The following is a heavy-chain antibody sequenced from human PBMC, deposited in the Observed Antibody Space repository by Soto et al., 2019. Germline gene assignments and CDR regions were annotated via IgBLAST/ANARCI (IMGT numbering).Heavy chain of an antibody. D-gene: IGHD5-18*01. V-gene: IGHV3-7*05. CDR2: INLDGSEK. J-gene: IGHJ6*02. CDR1: GFTFRTYW. Sequence: EVQLVESGGGLVQPGGSLRLSCAASGFTFRTYWLSWVRQVPGKGLEWVANINLDGSEKNYVDSVKGRFTISRDNARNSFYLQMSSLRAEDTALYYCAKDGSTICYSYNYHGMDVWGQGTTVTVSS. CDR3: AKDGSTICYSYNYHGMDV.